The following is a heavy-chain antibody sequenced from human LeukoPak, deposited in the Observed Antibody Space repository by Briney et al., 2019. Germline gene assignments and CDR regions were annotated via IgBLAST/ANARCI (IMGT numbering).Heavy chain of an antibody. Sequence: SVKVSCKASGGTFSSYAISWVRQAPGQGLEWMGGIIPIFGTATYAQKFQGRVTITADESTSTAYMELSSPRSEDTAVYYCARDGVLWDYYDSSGYYSHFDYWGQGTLVTVS. CDR1: GGTFSSYA. CDR3: ARDGVLWDYYDSSGYYSHFDY. D-gene: IGHD3-22*01. CDR2: IIPIFGTA. J-gene: IGHJ4*02. V-gene: IGHV1-69*13.